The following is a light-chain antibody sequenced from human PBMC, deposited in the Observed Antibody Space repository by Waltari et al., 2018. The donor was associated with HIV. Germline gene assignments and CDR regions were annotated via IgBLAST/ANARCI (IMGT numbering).Light chain of an antibody. V-gene: IGKV1-39*01. CDR2: AAS. Sequence: DIHMTQSPSSLSASVGDRVPITCRASQTIDTFLNWYQQTSGKPPKLLIVAASNLQRGIPSRFSGSGSGTDFTLTVNSLQPEDFATYYCQQTSTTPQTFGQGTRLESK. CDR3: QQTSTTPQT. CDR1: QTIDTF. J-gene: IGKJ5*01.